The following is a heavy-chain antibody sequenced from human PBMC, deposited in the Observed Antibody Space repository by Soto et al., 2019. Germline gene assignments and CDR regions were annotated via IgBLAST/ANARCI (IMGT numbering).Heavy chain of an antibody. CDR1: GGSISSSNW. CDR3: ARGSGRQVYNYYGMDV. J-gene: IGHJ6*02. Sequence: QVQLQESGPGLVKPSGTLSLTCAVSGGSISSSNWWSWVRQSPGKGLEWIGEIYHSGSTNYNPSLKRRVTISVDKSTNQFSLKLSSVTAADTAVYYCARGSGRQVYNYYGMDVWGQGTTVTVSS. V-gene: IGHV4-4*02. CDR2: IYHSGST. D-gene: IGHD3-10*01.